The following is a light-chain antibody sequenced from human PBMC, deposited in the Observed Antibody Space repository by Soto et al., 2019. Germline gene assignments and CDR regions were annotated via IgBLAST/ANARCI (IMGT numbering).Light chain of an antibody. Sequence: EIVLTQSPGTLSLSPGERATLSCRASQSVNSNYLAWYQQKPGQAPSLFIYGASSSAAGIPDRFSGSGSGTDFTLTISRLEPEDFAGYYCQQYGSSPLTFGGGTKVEIK. J-gene: IGKJ4*02. V-gene: IGKV3-20*01. CDR1: QSVNSNY. CDR3: QQYGSSPLT. CDR2: GAS.